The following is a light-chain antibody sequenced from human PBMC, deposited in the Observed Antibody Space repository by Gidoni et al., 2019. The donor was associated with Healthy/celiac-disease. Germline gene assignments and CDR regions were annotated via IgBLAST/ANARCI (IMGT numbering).Light chain of an antibody. CDR2: GAS. CDR3: QQYGSSPPYT. V-gene: IGKV3-20*01. CDR1: QSASSSY. J-gene: IGKJ2*01. Sequence: DIVLTQSPGPLSLSPGERATLSCRASQSASSSYLAWYQQKPGQAPRPLIYGASSRATGIPDRFIGSGSGTDFTLTISRLDPEDFAVYYCQQYGSSPPYTFGQGTKLEIK.